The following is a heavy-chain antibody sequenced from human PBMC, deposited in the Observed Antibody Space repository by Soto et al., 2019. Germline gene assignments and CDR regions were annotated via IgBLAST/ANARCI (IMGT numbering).Heavy chain of an antibody. CDR2: IIPILGIA. V-gene: IGHV1-69*02. Sequence: SVKVSCKASGGTFSSYTISWVRQAPGQGLEWMGRIIPILGIANYAQKFQGRVTITADKSTSTAYMELSSLRSEDTAVYYCARGPYYDFWSGYFGEYYYYYMDVWGKGTTVTVSS. CDR1: GGTFSSYT. D-gene: IGHD3-3*01. J-gene: IGHJ6*03. CDR3: ARGPYYDFWSGYFGEYYYYYMDV.